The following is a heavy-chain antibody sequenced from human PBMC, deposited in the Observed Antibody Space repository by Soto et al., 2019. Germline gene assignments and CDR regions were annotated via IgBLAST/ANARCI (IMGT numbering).Heavy chain of an antibody. CDR3: ARDQTGITTAGGGRIDR. V-gene: IGHV3-30-3*01. CDR2: VSFDGSNK. CDR1: GFTFSTHA. Sequence: QVQLVESGGGVVQPGRSLRLSCAASGFTFSTHAMRWVRQAPGKGLECVAIVSFDGSNKYYADSVKARFTISRDNSKNTLYLQMSGLTPEDTAFYYCARDQTGITTAGGGRIDRWGQGTLVTVSS. J-gene: IGHJ5*02. D-gene: IGHD6-13*01.